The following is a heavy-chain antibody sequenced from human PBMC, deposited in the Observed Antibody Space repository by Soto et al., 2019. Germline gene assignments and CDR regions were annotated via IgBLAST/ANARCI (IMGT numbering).Heavy chain of an antibody. Sequence: QVPLVQSGAEVKKPGASVKVSCKASGYTFTSYGISWVRQAPGQGLEWMGWISAYNGNTNYAQKLQGRVTMTTDTSTSTAYMELRSLRSDDTAVYYCARGVGGYGSGIPNYYFDYWGQGTLVTVSS. CDR3: ARGVGGYGSGIPNYYFDY. V-gene: IGHV1-18*01. D-gene: IGHD3-10*01. CDR2: ISAYNGNT. CDR1: GYTFTSYG. J-gene: IGHJ4*02.